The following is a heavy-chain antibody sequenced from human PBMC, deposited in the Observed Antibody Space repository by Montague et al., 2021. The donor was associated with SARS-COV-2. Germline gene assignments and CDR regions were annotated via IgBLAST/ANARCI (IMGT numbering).Heavy chain of an antibody. J-gene: IGHJ3*01. CDR3: ARGQVTISGVLIFIPAAGHLDG. D-gene: IGHD3-3*01. V-gene: IGHV4-34*01. Sequence: SETLSLTCAGDIGSWSDFYWAWIGQSPGKRPVRIGEIKHTGSATYNPSLKGRVTLSRDTSKNQFSLKLQSVTPADTAVYYCARGQVTISGVLIFIPAAGHLDGWGQGTSVTVSS. CDR1: IGSWSDFY. CDR2: IKHTGSA.